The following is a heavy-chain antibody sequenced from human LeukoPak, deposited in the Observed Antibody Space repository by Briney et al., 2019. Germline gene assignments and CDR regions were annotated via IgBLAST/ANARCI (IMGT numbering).Heavy chain of an antibody. V-gene: IGHV3-7*03. CDR3: AKDDQYYDYVWGSYDY. Sequence: GGSLRLSCAASGFTFSSYWMSWVRQAPGRGLEWVANIKQDGGEKYYVDSVEGRFTISRDNAMNSLYLQMNSLRAEDTAVYYCAKDDQYYDYVWGSYDYWGQGTLVTVSS. D-gene: IGHD3-16*01. CDR1: GFTFSSYW. J-gene: IGHJ4*02. CDR2: IKQDGGEK.